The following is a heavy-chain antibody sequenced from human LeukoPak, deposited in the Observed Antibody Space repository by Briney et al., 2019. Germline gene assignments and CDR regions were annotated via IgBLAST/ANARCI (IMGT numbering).Heavy chain of an antibody. CDR3: ATVVVVPAATDY. D-gene: IGHD2-2*01. V-gene: IGHV3-11*04. J-gene: IGHJ4*02. CDR1: GFTFSDYY. CDR2: ISSSGSTI. Sequence: GGSLRLSCAASGFTFSDYYMSWIRQAPGKGLEWVSYISSSGSTIYYADSVKGRFTISSDNAKNSLYLQMNSLRAEDTAVYYCATVVVVPAATDYWGQGTLVTVSS.